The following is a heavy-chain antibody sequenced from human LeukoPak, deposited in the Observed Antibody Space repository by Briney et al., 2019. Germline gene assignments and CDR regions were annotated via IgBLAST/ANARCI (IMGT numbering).Heavy chain of an antibody. CDR2: IIPIIGIA. V-gene: IGHV1-69*04. D-gene: IGHD1-1*01. CDR3: ARGGGTGSNHFDY. CDR1: GGTFSSYA. J-gene: IGHJ4*02. Sequence: GASVKVSCKASGGTFSSYAISWVRRAPGQGLEWMGRIIPIIGIANYAQKFQGRVTITADKSTSTTYMELSSLRSEDTAVYYCARGGGTGSNHFDYWGQGTLVTVSS.